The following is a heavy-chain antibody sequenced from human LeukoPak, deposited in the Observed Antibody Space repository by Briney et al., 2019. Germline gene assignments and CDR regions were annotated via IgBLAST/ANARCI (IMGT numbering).Heavy chain of an antibody. CDR2: INNDGSST. CDR3: ARTPYYYGMDV. V-gene: IGHV3-74*01. D-gene: IGHD3-10*01. Sequence: GGSLRLSCAASGFTSSYFWLHWVRQAPGEGLVWVSRINNDGSSTSYADSVKGRFTISRDNAKNTLSLQMNSLRAEDTAVYYCARTPYYYGMDVWGQGTTVTVSS. CDR1: GFTSSYFW. J-gene: IGHJ6*02.